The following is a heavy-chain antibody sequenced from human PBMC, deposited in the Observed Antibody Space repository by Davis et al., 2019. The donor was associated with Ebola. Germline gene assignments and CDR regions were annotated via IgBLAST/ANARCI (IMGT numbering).Heavy chain of an antibody. CDR2: TYYRSKWYN. CDR3: VRGWGRSGLDV. D-gene: IGHD3-16*01. CDR1: GDSVSSNSAG. J-gene: IGHJ6*02. V-gene: IGHV6-1*01. Sequence: LRLSCAISGDSVSSNSAGWNWIRQSPSRGLEWLGRTYYRSKWYNDYAVSVKSRISINPDTSKNQLTLQLNSVTPDEAVVYYCVRGWGRSGLDVWGQGTTVTVSS.